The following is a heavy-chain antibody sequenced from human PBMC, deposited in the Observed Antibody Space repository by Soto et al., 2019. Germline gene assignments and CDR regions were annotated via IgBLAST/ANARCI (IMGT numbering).Heavy chain of an antibody. Sequence: QVQLVQSGAEVKKPGASVKVSCKASGYTFTSYYMHWVRQAPGQGLEWMGIINPSGGSTSYAQKYQGRVTMSRDTSTSTVYMELSSLRSEDTAVYYCARDLGHKDCSGGSCYSPSYGMDVWGQGTTVTVSS. V-gene: IGHV1-46*01. D-gene: IGHD2-15*01. CDR2: INPSGGST. CDR3: ARDLGHKDCSGGSCYSPSYGMDV. J-gene: IGHJ6*02. CDR1: GYTFTSYY.